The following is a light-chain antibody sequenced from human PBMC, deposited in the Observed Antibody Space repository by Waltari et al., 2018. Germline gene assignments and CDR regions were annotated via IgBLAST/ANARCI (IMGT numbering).Light chain of an antibody. V-gene: IGLV3-19*01. CDR3: NPRDSGGNHLGV. CDR2: GKN. J-gene: IGLJ1*01. CDR1: SLRSDY. Sequence: SSELTQDPAVSVALGQTVRSTCQGDSLRSDYASWYQQKPGQAPVLVIYGKNNRPSGITARFFGSSSANPASLTIAGAQAEDEADYYCNPRDSGGNHLGVFVTGTKVTVL.